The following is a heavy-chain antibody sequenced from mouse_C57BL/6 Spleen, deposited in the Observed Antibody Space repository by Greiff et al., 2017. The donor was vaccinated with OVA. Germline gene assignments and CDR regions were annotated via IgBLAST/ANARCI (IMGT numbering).Heavy chain of an antibody. J-gene: IGHJ3*01. CDR2: IDPSDSGT. CDR3: AKLGGFAY. CDR1: GYTFTSYW. Sequence: QVQLQQPGAELVRPGSSVKLSCKASGYTFTSYWMHWVKQRPIQGLEWIGNIDPSDSGTHYNQKFKDKATFTVDKSSNTAYMQLSSLPSEDSAICYCAKLGGFAYWGQGTLVTVSA. D-gene: IGHD3-1*01. V-gene: IGHV1-52*01.